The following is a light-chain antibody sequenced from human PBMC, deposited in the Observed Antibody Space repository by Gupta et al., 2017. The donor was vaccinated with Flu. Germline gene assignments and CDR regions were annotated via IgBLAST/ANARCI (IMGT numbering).Light chain of an antibody. CDR1: SSDVVGYNL. Sequence: ITTTCIGRSSDVVGYNLVSWYQTPPGKAPKLLIYDVSKRPSGVPDRFSGSKSGTTASLNITGLQAEDEADYYCCSCDGSLIHGVFGGGTKLTVL. CDR3: CSCDGSLIHGV. CDR2: DVS. J-gene: IGLJ2*01. V-gene: IGLV2-23*02.